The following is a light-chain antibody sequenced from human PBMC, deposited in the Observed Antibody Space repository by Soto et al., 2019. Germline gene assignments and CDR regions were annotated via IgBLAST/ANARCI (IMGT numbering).Light chain of an antibody. CDR3: QQYGSLPWT. CDR2: GAS. CDR1: QSVSSNY. V-gene: IGKV3-20*01. J-gene: IGKJ1*01. Sequence: DIVLTQSPDTLSLSPGERATLSCRASQSVSSNYLASYQRKPGQAPRLLVHGASYRATGIPDRFSGSGSGTDFTLTISSLESEDFAVYYCQQYGSLPWTFGQGTKVDIK.